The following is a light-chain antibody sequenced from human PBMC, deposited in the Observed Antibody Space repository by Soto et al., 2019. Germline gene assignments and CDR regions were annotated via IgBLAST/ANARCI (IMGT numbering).Light chain of an antibody. V-gene: IGKV1-6*01. CDR3: LQDYNYPYT. CDR2: AAS. Sequence: AIQMTQSPSSLSASVGARVTITCRASQGIRNGLGWYQQKPGKAPKLLIYAASSLQSGVPSRFNGSGSGTDFTLTISSLQPEDFATYYCLQDYNYPYTLGQGTKLGIK. CDR1: QGIRNG. J-gene: IGKJ2*01.